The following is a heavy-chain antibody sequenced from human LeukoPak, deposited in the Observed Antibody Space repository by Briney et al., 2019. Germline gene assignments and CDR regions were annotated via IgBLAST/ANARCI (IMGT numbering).Heavy chain of an antibody. D-gene: IGHD6-19*01. Sequence: GGSLRLSCAASGFTFSSYAMSRVRHAPGKGQEWVSAISGSGGITYYADSVKGRFTISRDNSKNTLYLQMNSLRPDHTPLYYCAKYYSGWFYYCVYWGQGTLVTVSS. J-gene: IGHJ4*02. CDR1: GFTFSSYA. CDR2: ISGSGGIT. V-gene: IGHV3-23*01. CDR3: AKYYSGWFYYCVY.